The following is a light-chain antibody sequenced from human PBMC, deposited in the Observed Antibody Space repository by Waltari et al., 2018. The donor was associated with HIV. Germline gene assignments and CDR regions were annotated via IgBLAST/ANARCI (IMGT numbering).Light chain of an antibody. Sequence: EMVVTQSPATVSVSLGERATLSCRASHSVCINLAWYQQKPGQAPSLLIYGASTRVTGIPDKFSGSGSGTQFTLTIRNFQSEDSGIYYCQQHSDWPYTFGRGAKLEI. J-gene: IGKJ2*01. CDR2: GAS. V-gene: IGKV3-15*01. CDR3: QQHSDWPYT. CDR1: HSVCIN.